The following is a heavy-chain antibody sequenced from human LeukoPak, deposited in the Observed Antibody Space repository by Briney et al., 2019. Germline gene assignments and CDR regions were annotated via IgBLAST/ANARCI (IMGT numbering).Heavy chain of an antibody. V-gene: IGHV4-59*01. CDR1: GGSISSYY. CDR3: ARETSQKGTHYMDV. Sequence: SETLSLTCTVSGGSISSYYWSWIRQPPGKGLEWIGYIYYSGSTNYNPSLKSRVTISVDTSKNQFSLKLSSVTAADTAVYYCARETSQKGTHYMDVWGKGTTVTISS. D-gene: IGHD3-10*01. CDR2: IYYSGST. J-gene: IGHJ6*03.